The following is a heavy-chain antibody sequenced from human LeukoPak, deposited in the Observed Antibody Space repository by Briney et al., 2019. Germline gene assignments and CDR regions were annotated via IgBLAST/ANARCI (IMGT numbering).Heavy chain of an antibody. J-gene: IGHJ4*02. CDR2: INHSGST. CDR3: ATNPVADIVLMVYAMGYFDY. V-gene: IGHV4-34*01. CDR1: GGSFSGYY. D-gene: IGHD2-8*01. Sequence: SETLSLTCAVYGGSFSGYYWSWIRQPPGKGLEWIGEINHSGSTNYNPSLKSRVTISVDTSKNQFSLKLSSVTAADTAVYYCATNPVADIVLMVYAMGYFDYWGQGTLVTVSS.